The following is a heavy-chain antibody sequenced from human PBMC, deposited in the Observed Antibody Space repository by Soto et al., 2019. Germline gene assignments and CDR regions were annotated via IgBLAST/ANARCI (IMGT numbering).Heavy chain of an antibody. D-gene: IGHD5-18*01. V-gene: IGHV4-4*02. J-gene: IGHJ4*02. Sequence: PSETLSLTCAVSGGSISSSNWWSWVRQPPGKGLEWIGEIYHSGSTNYNPSLKSRVTISVDTSKNQFSLKLSSVTAADTAVYYCARESSYGSYYFDYWGQGTLVTVSS. CDR1: GGSISSSNW. CDR2: IYHSGST. CDR3: ARESSYGSYYFDY.